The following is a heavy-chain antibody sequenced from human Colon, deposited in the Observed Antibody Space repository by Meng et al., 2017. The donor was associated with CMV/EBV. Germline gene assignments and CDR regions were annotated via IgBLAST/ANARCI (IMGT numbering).Heavy chain of an antibody. Sequence: SVKVSCKASGGTFNSYGISWVRQAPGQGLEWMGGILPITGMANYAQKFQGRVTITADKSTTTAYMEVSSLRSEDTAVYYCATGTAHDVQYYYFGMDVWGQGTAVTVSS. V-gene: IGHV1-69*10. J-gene: IGHJ6*02. CDR1: GGTFNSYG. CDR2: ILPITGMA. D-gene: IGHD1-14*01. CDR3: ATGTAHDVQYYYFGMDV.